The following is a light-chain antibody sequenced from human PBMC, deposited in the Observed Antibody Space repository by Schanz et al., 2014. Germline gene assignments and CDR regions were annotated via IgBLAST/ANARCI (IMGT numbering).Light chain of an antibody. Sequence: QSVLTQPPSVSGAPGQRVTVSCTGSSSNIGAGYDVHWYQQLPGTAPKLLIYGNNNRPSRVPDRFSGSKSGTSASLAITGLQAEDEADYYCQSYDSSLSALFGGGTKLTVL. CDR1: SSNIGAGYD. V-gene: IGLV1-40*01. J-gene: IGLJ2*01. CDR3: QSYDSSLSAL. CDR2: GNN.